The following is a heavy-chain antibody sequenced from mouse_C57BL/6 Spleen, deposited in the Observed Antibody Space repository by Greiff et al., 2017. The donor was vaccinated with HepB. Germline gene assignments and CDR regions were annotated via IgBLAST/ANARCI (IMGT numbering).Heavy chain of an antibody. CDR3: ARRSA. V-gene: IGHV1-50*01. CDR2: IDPSDSYT. CDR1: GYTFTSYW. Sequence: QVQLQQSGAELVKPGASVKLSCKASGYTFTSYWMQWVKQRPGQGLEWIGEIDPSDSYTNYNQKFKGKATLTVDTSSSTAYMQLSSLTSEDSAVYYCARRSAWGTGTTVTVSS. J-gene: IGHJ1*03.